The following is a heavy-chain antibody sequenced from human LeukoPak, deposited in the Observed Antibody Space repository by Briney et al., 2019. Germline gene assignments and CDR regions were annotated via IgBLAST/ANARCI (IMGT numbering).Heavy chain of an antibody. V-gene: IGHV1-18*01. J-gene: IGHJ4*02. CDR3: ASSGCSGGTCYFPDY. Sequence: VASVKVSCKASGYTFTTYGISWVRQAPGQGLEWMGWISAYNGNTNYAQKLQGRVTMTTDTSTSTAYMELRSLRSDHTAVYYCASSGCSGGTCYFPDYWGQGTLVTVSS. CDR2: ISAYNGNT. CDR1: GYTFTTYG. D-gene: IGHD2-15*01.